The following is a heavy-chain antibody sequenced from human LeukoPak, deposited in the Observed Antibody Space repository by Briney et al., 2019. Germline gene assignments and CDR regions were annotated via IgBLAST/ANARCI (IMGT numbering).Heavy chain of an antibody. J-gene: IGHJ4*02. V-gene: IGHV4-4*02. CDR1: GGSISSTNW. CDR2: VHLSGRT. Sequence: PSGTLSLTCGVSGGSISSTNWWTWVRQPPGEGLEWIGEVHLSGRTNYNPSLESRVTMSVDMSENHISLKLTSVTAPDTAVYYCAREGGPYRPLDYSGQGTLVTVSS. CDR3: AREGGPYRPLDY.